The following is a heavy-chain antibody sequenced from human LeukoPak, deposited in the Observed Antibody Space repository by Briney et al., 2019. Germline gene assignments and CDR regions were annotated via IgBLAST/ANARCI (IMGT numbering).Heavy chain of an antibody. D-gene: IGHD2-15*01. Sequence: SETLSLTCTVSGGSISSGDYYWSWIRQPPGKGLEWIGYIYYSGSTYYNPSLKSRVTISVDTSKNQFSLKLTSVTAADTAVYYCARQTHYTPAFDYWGQGTLVTVSS. V-gene: IGHV4-30-4*01. CDR2: IYYSGST. CDR1: GGSISSGDYY. CDR3: ARQTHYTPAFDY. J-gene: IGHJ4*02.